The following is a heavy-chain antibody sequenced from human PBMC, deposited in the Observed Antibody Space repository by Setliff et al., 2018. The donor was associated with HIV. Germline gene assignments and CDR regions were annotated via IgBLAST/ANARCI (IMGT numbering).Heavy chain of an antibody. CDR1: GYTLTEFS. J-gene: IGHJ6*03. CDR3: VRGVQSPPHYSYYYMDV. Sequence: ASVKVSCKVSGYTLTEFSMHWVRQAPGKGLEWMGGFDPKNGETMYAQKFQGRVTMTEDTSTDTAYMELSSLRSEDTAIYYCVRGVQSPPHYSYYYMDVWGEGTMVTVSS. V-gene: IGHV1-24*01. D-gene: IGHD3-3*01. CDR2: FDPKNGET.